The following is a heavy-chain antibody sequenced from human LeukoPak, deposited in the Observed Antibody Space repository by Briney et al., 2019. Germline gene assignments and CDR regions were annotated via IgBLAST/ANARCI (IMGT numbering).Heavy chain of an antibody. CDR3: ARCQLVVAASLCDY. CDR1: GYSFTGYH. V-gene: IGHV1-2*02. D-gene: IGHD2-15*01. Sequence: ASVKVSCKAFGYSFTGYHIHWVRQAPGQGLEWMGWINPNSGGSNYAQKFQGRVTMTGDTSISTAYLDLSRLRSDDTAVYYCARCQLVVAASLCDYWGQGALVTVSS. J-gene: IGHJ4*02. CDR2: INPNSGGS.